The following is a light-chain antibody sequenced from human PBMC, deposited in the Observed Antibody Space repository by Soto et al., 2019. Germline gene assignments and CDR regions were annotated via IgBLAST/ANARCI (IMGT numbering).Light chain of an antibody. Sequence: QSALTQPASVSGALGQSITISCTGTSSDVGAYNHVSWYQQHPGKAPKLIVYDVSNRPSGISDRFSGSKSGNTASLTISGLQAEDEADYYCQSYNTTHSPHVFGTGTKLTVL. CDR1: SSDVGAYNH. J-gene: IGLJ1*01. CDR2: DVS. CDR3: QSYNTTHSPHV. V-gene: IGLV2-14*03.